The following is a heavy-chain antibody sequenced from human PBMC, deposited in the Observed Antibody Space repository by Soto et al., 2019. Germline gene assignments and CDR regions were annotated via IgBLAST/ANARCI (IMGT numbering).Heavy chain of an antibody. CDR3: ARDPPPTDY. V-gene: IGHV1-18*01. CDR1: GYTFTSYH. CDR2: ISAYNTNT. Sequence: QVQLVQSGAEVKKPGASVKVSCKTSGYTFTSYHISWVRQAPGQGLEWMGWISAYNTNTNYTQKFQGRVTMTTDTLTSTADMELRSPRSGDTVVYYCARDPPPTDYWGQGTLVTVSS. J-gene: IGHJ4*02.